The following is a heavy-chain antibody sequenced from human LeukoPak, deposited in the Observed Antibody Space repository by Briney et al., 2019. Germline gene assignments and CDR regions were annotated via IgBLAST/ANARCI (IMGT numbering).Heavy chain of an antibody. Sequence: ASVKVPCKASGYTFTGYYMHWVRQAPGQGLEWMGWINPNSGGTNYAQKFQGRVTMTRDTSISTAYMELSRLRSDDTAVYYCAISISGSYFKLYYFDYWGQGTLVTVSS. CDR1: GYTFTGYY. CDR3: AISISGSYFKLYYFDY. D-gene: IGHD1-26*01. CDR2: INPNSGGT. J-gene: IGHJ4*02. V-gene: IGHV1-2*02.